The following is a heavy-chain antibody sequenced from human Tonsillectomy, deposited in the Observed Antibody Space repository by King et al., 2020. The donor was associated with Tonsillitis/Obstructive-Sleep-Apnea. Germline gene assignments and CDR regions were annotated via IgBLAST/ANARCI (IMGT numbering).Heavy chain of an antibody. CDR1: GITVSSNY. CDR3: ARAAGSGSYHLNY. CDR2: IYSGGST. J-gene: IGHJ4*02. Sequence: VQLVESGGGLIQPGGSLRLSCAASGITVSSNYMSWVRQAPGKGLEWVSVIYSGGSTYYADSVKGRFTLSRDNSKNTLYLQMNTLRAEDTAVYYCARAAGSGSYHLNYWGQGTLVTVSS. V-gene: IGHV3-53*01. D-gene: IGHD3-10*01.